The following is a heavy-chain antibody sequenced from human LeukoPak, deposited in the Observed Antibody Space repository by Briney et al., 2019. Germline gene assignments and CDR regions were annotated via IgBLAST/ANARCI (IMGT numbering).Heavy chain of an antibody. CDR1: GGSFSGYY. V-gene: IGHV4-34*01. CDR3: TRGPGIAAAGLFDY. J-gene: IGHJ4*02. Sequence: SETLPLTCAVYGGSFSGYYWSWIRQPPGKGLEWIGEINHSGSTNYNPSLKSRVTISVDTSKNQFSLKLSSVTAADTAVYYCTRGPGIAAAGLFDYWGQGTLVTVSS. D-gene: IGHD6-13*01. CDR2: INHSGST.